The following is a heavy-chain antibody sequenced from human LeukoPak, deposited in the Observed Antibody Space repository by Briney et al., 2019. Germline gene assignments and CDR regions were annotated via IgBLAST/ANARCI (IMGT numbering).Heavy chain of an antibody. CDR1: GFTFSSYA. D-gene: IGHD3-22*01. Sequence: GGSLRLSCAVSGFTFSSYAITWVRQAPGEGLEWVSSVSGHGTSSYYPDSVKGRFTVSRDNSKNTVFLQMSSLGAEDSAKYYCAKSVDSRGYWFERGADFWGQGTVVTGSS. V-gene: IGHV3-23*01. CDR3: AKSVDSRGYWFERGADF. CDR2: VSGHGTSS. J-gene: IGHJ4*02.